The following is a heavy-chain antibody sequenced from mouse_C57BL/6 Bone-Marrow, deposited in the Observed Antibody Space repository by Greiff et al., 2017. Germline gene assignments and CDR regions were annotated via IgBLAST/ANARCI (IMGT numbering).Heavy chain of an antibody. D-gene: IGHD3-3*01. CDR2: IRLKSDNYAT. J-gene: IGHJ3*01. Sequence: EVHLVESGGGLVQPGGSMKLSCVASGFTFSNYWMNWVRQSPEKGLEWVAQIRLKSDNYATHYAESVKGRFTISRDDSKSSVYLQMNNLRAEDTGIYYCTEGGEGFAYWGQGTLVTVSA. CDR3: TEGGEGFAY. CDR1: GFTFSNYW. V-gene: IGHV6-3*01.